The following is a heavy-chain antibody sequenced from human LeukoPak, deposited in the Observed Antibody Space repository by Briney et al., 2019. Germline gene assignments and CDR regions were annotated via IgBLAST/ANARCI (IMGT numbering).Heavy chain of an antibody. CDR3: ARDSRGGWSGSSDL. Sequence: GGSLRLSCAASGFTFSSYGMYWVRQAPGKGLEWLAVIWHDGSAEFYADAVRGRFTISRDHSRNTVYLQMTSLRAEDTALYYCARDSRGGWSGSSDLWGQGTLVTVSS. CDR1: GFTFSSYG. V-gene: IGHV3-33*07. J-gene: IGHJ5*02. CDR2: IWHDGSAE. D-gene: IGHD5-24*01.